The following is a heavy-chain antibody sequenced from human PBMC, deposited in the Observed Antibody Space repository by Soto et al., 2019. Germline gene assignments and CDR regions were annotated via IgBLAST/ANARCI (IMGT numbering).Heavy chain of an antibody. CDR1: GFTFSNAW. Sequence: GGSLRLSCAASGFTFSNAWMSWVRQAPGKGLEWVGRIKSKTDGGTTDYAAPVKGRFTISRDDSKNTLYLQMNSLKTEDTAVYYCTTDFKGDYGDPIDAFDIWGQGTMVTVSS. V-gene: IGHV3-15*01. CDR3: TTDFKGDYGDPIDAFDI. CDR2: IKSKTDGGTT. D-gene: IGHD4-17*01. J-gene: IGHJ3*02.